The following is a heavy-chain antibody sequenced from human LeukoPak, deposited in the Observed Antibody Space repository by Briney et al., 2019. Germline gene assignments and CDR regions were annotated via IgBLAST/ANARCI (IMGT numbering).Heavy chain of an antibody. CDR3: ASGPRPRITMVRGGWFDP. CDR2: IYYSGST. CDR1: GGSISSYY. V-gene: IGHV4-59*12. Sequence: SETLSLTCTVSGGSISSYYWSWIRQPPGKGLEWIGYIYYSGSTNYNPSLKSRVTISVDTSKNQFSLKLSSVTAADTAVYYCASGPRPRITMVRGGWFDPWGQGTLVTVSS. D-gene: IGHD3-10*01. J-gene: IGHJ5*02.